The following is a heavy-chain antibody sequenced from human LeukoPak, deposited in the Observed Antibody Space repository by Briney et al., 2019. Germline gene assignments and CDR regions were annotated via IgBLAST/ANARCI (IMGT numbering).Heavy chain of an antibody. D-gene: IGHD6-19*01. CDR3: ARAVTGTLVRFDY. CDR1: GVSISSYY. V-gene: IGHV4-59*08. Sequence: SETLSLTCTVSGVSISSYYWSWIRQPPGRGLEWIGCIYYSGGTKYNPYLTSRVTISADTSKNQFSLQLASVTAADTAVYYCARAVTGTLVRFDYWGQGTLVTVSS. CDR2: IYYSGGT. J-gene: IGHJ4*02.